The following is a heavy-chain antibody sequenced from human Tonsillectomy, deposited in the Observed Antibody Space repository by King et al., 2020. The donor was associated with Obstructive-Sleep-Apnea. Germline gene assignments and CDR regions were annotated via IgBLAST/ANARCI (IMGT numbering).Heavy chain of an antibody. J-gene: IGHJ4*02. CDR3: ARVVYDILTGYSAKYFDY. V-gene: IGHV3-7*01. D-gene: IGHD3-9*01. Sequence: VQLVESGGGLVQPGGSLRLSCAASGFTFSSYWMSWVRQAPGKGLEWVANIKQDGSEKYYVDSVNGRFTISRDNAKNSLYLQMNSLRAEDTAVYYCARVVYDILTGYSAKYFDYWGQGTLVTVSS. CDR1: GFTFSSYW. CDR2: IKQDGSEK.